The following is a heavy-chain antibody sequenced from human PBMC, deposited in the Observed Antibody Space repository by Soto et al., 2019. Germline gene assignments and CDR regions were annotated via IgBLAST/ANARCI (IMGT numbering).Heavy chain of an antibody. V-gene: IGHV3-23*01. CDR3: AKEESSYDSSAYYYLPLDY. D-gene: IGHD3-22*01. CDR2: ISGSGGSK. J-gene: IGHJ4*01. CDR1: GFTFSSYA. Sequence: PVGSLRLSCEPSGFTFSSYAMSWVRQAPGKGLEWGSAISGSGGSKYCADSVKGRFTISRVNAKNTLYLQTKSLRTEDTAVYYCAKEESSYDSSAYYYLPLDYWGQGTLVTVSS.